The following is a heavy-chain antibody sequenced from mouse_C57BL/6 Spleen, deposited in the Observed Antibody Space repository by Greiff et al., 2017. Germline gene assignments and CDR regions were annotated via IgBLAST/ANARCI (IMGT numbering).Heavy chain of an antibody. V-gene: IGHV1-82*01. D-gene: IGHD3-2*02. Sequence: VQLQQSGPELVKPGASVKISCKASGYAFSSSWMNWVKQRPGQGLEWIGRIYPGGGDTNYNGKFKGKATLTADKSSSTAYMQLSSLTSEDSAVYVCARGAAHATFDYWGQCTTLTVSS. CDR3: ARGAAHATFDY. J-gene: IGHJ2*01. CDR1: GYAFSSSW. CDR2: IYPGGGDT.